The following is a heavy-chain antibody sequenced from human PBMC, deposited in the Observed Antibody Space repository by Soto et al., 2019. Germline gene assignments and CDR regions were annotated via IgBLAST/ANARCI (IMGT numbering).Heavy chain of an antibody. CDR2: ISTSSLYI. Sequence: EVQLVESGGGLVKPGGSLRLSCAASGFTFSRFSMSWVRQAPGKGLEWVSSISTSSLYIYYADSVKGRFTISRDDARDSLYLQMNSLRAEDTAVYYGARGGDDFYQYYMDVWGKGNTVTVSS. V-gene: IGHV3-21*01. CDR3: ARGGDDFYQYYMDV. CDR1: GFTFSRFS. J-gene: IGHJ6*03. D-gene: IGHD2-2*01.